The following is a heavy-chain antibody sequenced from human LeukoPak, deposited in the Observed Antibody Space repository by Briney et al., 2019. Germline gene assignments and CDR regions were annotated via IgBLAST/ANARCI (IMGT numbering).Heavy chain of an antibody. Sequence: SQTLSLTCAISGDSVSSNSAAWNWLRQSPSRGLEWLGRTYYRSKWYNDYAVSVKSRITINPDTSKNQFSLQLNSVTPEDTAVYYCAREEVAVAGRVDYWGQGTLVTVSS. V-gene: IGHV6-1*01. CDR2: TYYRSKWYN. CDR3: AREEVAVAGRVDY. J-gene: IGHJ4*02. D-gene: IGHD6-19*01. CDR1: GDSVSSNSAA.